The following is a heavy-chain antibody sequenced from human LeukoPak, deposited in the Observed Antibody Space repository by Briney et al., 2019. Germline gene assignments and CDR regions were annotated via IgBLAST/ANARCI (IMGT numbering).Heavy chain of an antibody. V-gene: IGHV4-38-2*02. Sequence: SETLSLTCTVSGYSIGSGYYWGWIRQPPGKGLEWIGSIYHSGSTYYNPSLKSRVTISVDTSKNQFSLKLSSVTAADTAVYYCASPDGASAFDIWGQGTMVTVSS. CDR2: IYHSGST. J-gene: IGHJ3*02. D-gene: IGHD3-10*01. CDR3: ASPDGASAFDI. CDR1: GYSIGSGYY.